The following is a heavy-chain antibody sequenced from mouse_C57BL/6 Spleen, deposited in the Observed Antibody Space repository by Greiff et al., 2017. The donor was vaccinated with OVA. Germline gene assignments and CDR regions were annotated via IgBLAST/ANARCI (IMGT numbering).Heavy chain of an antibody. CDR1: GFTFTDYY. J-gene: IGHJ2*01. CDR2: IRNKANGYTT. V-gene: IGHV7-3*01. CDR3: ARWGAYDYDDY. D-gene: IGHD2-4*01. Sequence: EVKLMESGGGLVQPGGSLSLSCAASGFTFTDYYMSWVRQPPGKALEWLGFIRNKANGYTTEYSASVKGRFTISRDNSQSILYLQMNALRAEDSATYYCARWGAYDYDDYWGQGTTLTVSS.